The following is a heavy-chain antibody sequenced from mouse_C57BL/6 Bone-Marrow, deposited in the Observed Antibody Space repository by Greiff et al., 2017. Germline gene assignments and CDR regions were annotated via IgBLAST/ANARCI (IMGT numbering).Heavy chain of an antibody. CDR3: AIDDYED. CDR1: GYTFTSYW. CDR2: IHPYDSDT. Sequence: QVQLQQSGAELVQPGASVKVSCTASGYTFTSYWMHWVKQSPGQGLEWIGRIHPYDSDTNYNQKFKGKATLTVDKSSSTAYMQLSSLTSEDSAVYYCAIDDYEDWGQGTTLTVSS. V-gene: IGHV1-74*01. J-gene: IGHJ2*01. D-gene: IGHD2-4*01.